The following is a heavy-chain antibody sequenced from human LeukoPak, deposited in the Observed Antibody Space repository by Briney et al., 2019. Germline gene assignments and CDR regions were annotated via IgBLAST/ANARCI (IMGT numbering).Heavy chain of an antibody. CDR1: GFTLSSYG. D-gene: IGHD6-13*01. V-gene: IGHV3-30*02. CDR2: IRYDGSNK. Sequence: PGGSLRLSXAASGFTLSSYGMHWVRQAPGKGLEWVAFIRYDGSNKYYADSVKGRFTISRDNSKNTLYLQMNSLRAEDTAVYYCAKDGYLEAAAGTYDFDYWGQGTLVTVSS. J-gene: IGHJ4*02. CDR3: AKDGYLEAAAGTYDFDY.